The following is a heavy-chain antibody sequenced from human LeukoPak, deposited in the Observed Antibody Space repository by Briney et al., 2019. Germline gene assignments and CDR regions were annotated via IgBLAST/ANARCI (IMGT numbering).Heavy chain of an antibody. J-gene: IGHJ4*02. CDR2: IIPIFGTA. Sequence: SVKISCKASGGTFSSYAISWVRQAPGQGLEWMGGIIPIFGTANYAQKFQGRVTITADKSTSTAYMELSSLRSEDTAVYYCATGRHGYSYGNDYWGQGTLVTVSS. CDR1: GGTFSSYA. V-gene: IGHV1-69*06. CDR3: ATGRHGYSYGNDY. D-gene: IGHD5-18*01.